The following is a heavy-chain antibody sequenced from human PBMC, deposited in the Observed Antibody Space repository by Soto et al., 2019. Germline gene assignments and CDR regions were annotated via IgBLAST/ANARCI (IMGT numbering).Heavy chain of an antibody. CDR1: GGTFSSYA. Sequence: SVKVSCKASGGTFSSYAISWVRQAPGQGLEWMGGIIPIFGTANYAQKFQGRVTITADESTSTAYMELSSLRSEDTAVYYCARDRGISPRPKYFQHWGQGTLVTVSS. CDR2: IIPIFGTA. CDR3: ARDRGISPRPKYFQH. D-gene: IGHD2-15*01. V-gene: IGHV1-69*13. J-gene: IGHJ1*01.